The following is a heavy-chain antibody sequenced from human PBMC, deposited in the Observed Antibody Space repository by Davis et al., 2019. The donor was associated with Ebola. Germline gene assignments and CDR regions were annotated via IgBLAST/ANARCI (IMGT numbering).Heavy chain of an antibody. D-gene: IGHD2-15*01. CDR3: ATLNRSAFHH. CDR1: GGTFSSYP. V-gene: IGHV1-69*02. J-gene: IGHJ4*02. Sequence: AASVKVSCKASGGTFSSYPISWVRQAPGQGLEWMGRIIPGLPKPSYAQKFQGRVTFTADKSATIAYMELSSLRSGDTAVYYCATLNRSAFHHWGKGTLVTVS. CDR2: IIPGLPKP.